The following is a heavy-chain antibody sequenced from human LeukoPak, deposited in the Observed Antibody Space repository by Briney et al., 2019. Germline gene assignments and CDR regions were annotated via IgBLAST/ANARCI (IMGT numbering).Heavy chain of an antibody. J-gene: IGHJ3*02. CDR2: IKQDGSEK. CDR3: ARLYYDSSGYHDAFDI. D-gene: IGHD3-22*01. Sequence: GGSLRLSCAASGVTFSSYWMTWVRQAPGKGLEWVANIKQDGSEKYYVDSVKGRFTISRDNAENSLYLQMNSLRAEDTAVYYCARLYYDSSGYHDAFDIRGQGTMVTVSS. CDR1: GVTFSSYW. V-gene: IGHV3-7*01.